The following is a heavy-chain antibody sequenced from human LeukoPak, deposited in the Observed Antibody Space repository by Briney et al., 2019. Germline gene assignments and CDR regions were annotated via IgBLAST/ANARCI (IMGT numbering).Heavy chain of an antibody. J-gene: IGHJ4*02. CDR3: ARGHYDYVWGSYRIYYFDY. D-gene: IGHD3-16*02. CDR2: INHSGST. V-gene: IGHV4-34*01. Sequence: SETLPLTCAVYGGSFSGYYWSWIRQPPGKGLEWIGEINHSGSTNYNPSLKSRVTISVDTSKNKFSLKLSSVTAADTAVYYCARGHYDYVWGSYRIYYFDYWGQGTLVTVSS. CDR1: GGSFSGYY.